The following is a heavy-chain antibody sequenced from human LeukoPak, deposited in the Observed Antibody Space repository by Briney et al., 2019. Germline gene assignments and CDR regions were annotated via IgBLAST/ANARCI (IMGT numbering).Heavy chain of an antibody. V-gene: IGHV3-20*04. CDR1: GFTFDDFG. J-gene: IGHJ4*02. CDR2: INWNGGST. D-gene: IGHD1-26*01. CDR3: ASGGIYYGAAFDF. Sequence: GGSLRLSCAASGFTFDDFGKSWVRQAPGKGLEWVSGINWNGGSTGYADSVKGRFTISRDNAKNSLYLQMNSLRAEDTALYYCASGGIYYGAAFDFWGQGTLVTVSS.